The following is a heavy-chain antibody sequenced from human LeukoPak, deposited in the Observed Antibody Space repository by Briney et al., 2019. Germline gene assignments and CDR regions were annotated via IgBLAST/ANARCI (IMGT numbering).Heavy chain of an antibody. Sequence: GASVTVSCTASGYTFTSYGISWVRQAPGQGLEWMGWISAYNGNTNYAQKLQGRVTMTTDTSTSTAYMELRSLRSDDTAVYYCARSYSSGWYADAFDIWGQGTMVTVSS. CDR1: GYTFTSYG. D-gene: IGHD6-19*01. V-gene: IGHV1-18*01. CDR2: ISAYNGNT. J-gene: IGHJ3*02. CDR3: ARSYSSGWYADAFDI.